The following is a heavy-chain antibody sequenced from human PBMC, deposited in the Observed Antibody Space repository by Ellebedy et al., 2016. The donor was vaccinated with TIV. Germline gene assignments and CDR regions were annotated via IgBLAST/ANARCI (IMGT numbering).Heavy chain of an antibody. V-gene: IGHV3-30*03. J-gene: IGHJ4*02. Sequence: PGGSLRLSCVASGFTFSNYDMHWVRQAPGKWLEWVTVTSYDGSAKYYADSVKGRFTISRDNSKNTLYLQMNSLRVEDTAVYYCARGTLNNDWGLGFWGQGTLVTVSS. CDR3: ARGTLNNDWGLGF. CDR1: GFTFSNYD. D-gene: IGHD3-9*01. CDR2: TSYDGSAK.